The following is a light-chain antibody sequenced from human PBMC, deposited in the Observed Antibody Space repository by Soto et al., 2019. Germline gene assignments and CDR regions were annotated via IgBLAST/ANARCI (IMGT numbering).Light chain of an antibody. CDR3: QTWGTGIVV. V-gene: IGLV4-69*01. Sequence: QSVLTQSPSASASLGASVKLTCTLTSGHSNNAIAWHQQQPEKGPRFLMKLNSDGSHTKGDGIFDRFSGSSSGAERYLTIPSLQSEDEADYYCQTWGTGIVVFGGGTKVTVL. CDR2: LNSDGSH. CDR1: SGHSNNA. J-gene: IGLJ2*01.